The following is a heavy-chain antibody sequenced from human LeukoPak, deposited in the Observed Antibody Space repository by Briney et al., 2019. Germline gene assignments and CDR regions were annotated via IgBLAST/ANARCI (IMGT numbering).Heavy chain of an antibody. CDR1: GGSISSYF. CDR2: IYTSGST. D-gene: IGHD3-9*01. CDR3: ARAAFYYDILTAYVGGGYYYYMDV. V-gene: IGHV4-4*07. J-gene: IGHJ6*03. Sequence: PSETLSLTCTVSGGSISSYFWSWIRQPAGKGLEWIGRIYTSGSTNYNPSLKSRVTISVDTSKNQFSLKLSSVTAADTAVYYCARAAFYYDILTAYVGGGYYYYMDVWGTGTTVTSSS.